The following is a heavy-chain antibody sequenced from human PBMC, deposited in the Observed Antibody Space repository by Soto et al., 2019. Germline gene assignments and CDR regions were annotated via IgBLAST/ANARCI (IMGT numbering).Heavy chain of an antibody. CDR1: GYTFTGYY. CDR2: INPNSGGT. D-gene: IGHD3-3*01. J-gene: IGHJ6*02. Sequence: ASVKVSCKASGYTFTGYYMHWVRQAPGQGLEWMGWINPNSGGTNYAQKFQGRVTMTRDTSISTAYMELSRLRSDDTAVYYCARHSYDFWSGYYPQYYYYGMDVWGQGTTVTVSS. CDR3: ARHSYDFWSGYYPQYYYYGMDV. V-gene: IGHV1-2*02.